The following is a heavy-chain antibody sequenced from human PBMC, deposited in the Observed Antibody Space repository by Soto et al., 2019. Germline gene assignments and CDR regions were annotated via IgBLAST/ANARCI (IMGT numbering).Heavy chain of an antibody. Sequence: SETLSLTCTVSGGSISSSSYYWGWIRQPPGKGLEWIGSIYYSGSTYYNPSLKSRVTISVDTSKNQFSLKLSSVTAADTAVYYCARHPRLPPPFFDYWGQGTLVTVSS. CDR3: ARHPRLPPPFFDY. V-gene: IGHV4-39*01. CDR2: IYYSGST. J-gene: IGHJ4*02. CDR1: GGSISSSSYY.